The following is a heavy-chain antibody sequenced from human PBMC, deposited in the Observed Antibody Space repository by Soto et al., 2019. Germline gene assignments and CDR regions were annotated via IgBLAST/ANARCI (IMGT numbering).Heavy chain of an antibody. J-gene: IGHJ5*01. CDR2: IIPFYGTA. CDR1: GDTFTKYA. CDR3: ARDLGGCSAGSCRYNWLYS. V-gene: IGHV1-69*06. Sequence: QVQLVQSGAEVKKPGSSVKVSCKASGDTFTKYAISWVRQAPGQGLEWMGGIIPFYGTAHYAEKFQDRVTIIADTSTRTADMELSSLRPEDTAVYYCARDLGGCSAGSCRYNWLYSWGQGTLVTVSS. D-gene: IGHD2-15*01.